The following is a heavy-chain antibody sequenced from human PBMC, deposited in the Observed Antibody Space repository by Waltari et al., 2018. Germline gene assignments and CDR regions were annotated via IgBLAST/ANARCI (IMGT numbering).Heavy chain of an antibody. V-gene: IGHV4-38-2*01. D-gene: IGHD3-3*01. J-gene: IGHJ4*02. Sequence: QLQRQESAPGLVKPSAPLSFASPVFVSPISSGSSWGWIRQPPGKGLGWIGSIYHSGSTYYNPSLKSRVTISVDTSKNHFSLKLSSVTAADTAVYYCAQLWSGYYPVDYWGQGTLVTVSS. CDR3: AQLWSGYYPVDY. CDR1: VSPISSGSS. CDR2: IYHSGST.